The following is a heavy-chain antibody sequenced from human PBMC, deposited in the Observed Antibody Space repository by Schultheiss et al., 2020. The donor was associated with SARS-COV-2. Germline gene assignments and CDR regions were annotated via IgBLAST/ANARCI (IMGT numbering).Heavy chain of an antibody. CDR2: IWYDGSNE. J-gene: IGHJ4*02. Sequence: GGSLRLSCAASGFSFSSYGMSWVRQAPGKGLEWVAVIWYDGSNEHYPDSVKGRFTISRDNSKNTLYLQMNSLRAEDTAVYYCARARGSDFDYWGQGTLVTVSS. CDR3: ARARGSDFDY. CDR1: GFSFSSYG. V-gene: IGHV3-33*08. D-gene: IGHD6-19*01.